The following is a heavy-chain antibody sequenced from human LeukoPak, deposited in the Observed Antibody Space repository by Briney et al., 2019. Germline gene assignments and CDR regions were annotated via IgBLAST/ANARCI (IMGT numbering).Heavy chain of an antibody. J-gene: IGHJ4*02. CDR1: GDSFTKYW. CDR2: IFPGDSDT. D-gene: IGHD3-10*01. Sequence: GESLQISCKVSGDSFTKYWFNWVRQQPGKGLEWMGTIFPGDSDTRLSPSFQGQVTISADKATSTTYLQWNSLEDSDSAMYYCARRTYYGSGTYWYFDYWGQGTLVTVSS. V-gene: IGHV5-51*01. CDR3: ARRTYYGSGTYWYFDY.